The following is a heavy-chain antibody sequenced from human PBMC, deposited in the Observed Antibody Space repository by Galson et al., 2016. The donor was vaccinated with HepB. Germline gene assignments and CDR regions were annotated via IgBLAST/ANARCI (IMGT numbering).Heavy chain of an antibody. CDR2: DSMDGRRK. Sequence: SLRLSCAASGFTFSNRGMHWVRQAPGKGLEWVAADSMDGRRKFYADSVKGRFTISRDNSNNMLFLQMNSLTADATAIYYCVQGSTTPAFWGKGTTVTVSS. CDR3: VQGSTTPAF. D-gene: IGHD1-14*01. V-gene: IGHV3-30*18. J-gene: IGHJ6*04. CDR1: GFTFSNRG.